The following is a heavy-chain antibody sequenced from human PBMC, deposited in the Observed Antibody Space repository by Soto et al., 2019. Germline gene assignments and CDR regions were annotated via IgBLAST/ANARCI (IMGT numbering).Heavy chain of an antibody. Sequence: RLSCAASGFTVNSHAMSWVRQAPGKGLEWVASISGSGDGTYYGDSVKGRFTISRDSSSSTLYLQMNNLRGEDTAVYFCTKSRRGILMVYGFGGMDVWGQGTTVTVSS. D-gene: IGHD2-8*01. V-gene: IGHV3-23*01. CDR1: GFTVNSHA. CDR3: TKSRRGILMVYGFGGMDV. J-gene: IGHJ6*02. CDR2: ISGSGDGT.